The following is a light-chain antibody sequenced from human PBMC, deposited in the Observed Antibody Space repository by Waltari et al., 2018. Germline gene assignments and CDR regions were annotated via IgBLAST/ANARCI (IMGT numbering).Light chain of an antibody. V-gene: IGKV1-5*01. J-gene: IGKJ4*01. Sequence: DIQMHHSPYTLSASVGARVTITCRASQSISSRLAWYQQKPGTAPKLLIHEALSLESGVPIRFSGTVSGTEFTLTISSPQPEDFGTYFCQQYKTYPLTFGGGTRVESK. CDR1: QSISSR. CDR3: QQYKTYPLT. CDR2: EAL.